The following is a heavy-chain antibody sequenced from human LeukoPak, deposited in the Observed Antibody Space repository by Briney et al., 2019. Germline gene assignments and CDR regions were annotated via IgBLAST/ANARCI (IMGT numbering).Heavy chain of an antibody. V-gene: IGHV5-51*01. CDR3: AXXXXXRIQLWLNPDFDY. Sequence: GESLKISCQGSGYSFTSYWIGWVRPMPGKGLEWMGIIYPGDSDTRYSPSFQGQVTISADKSISTAYLQWSSLKASDPALYYCAXXXXXRIQLWLNPDFDYWGQGTLVTVSS. J-gene: IGHJ4*02. D-gene: IGHD5-18*01. CDR1: GYSFTSYW. CDR2: IYPGDSDT.